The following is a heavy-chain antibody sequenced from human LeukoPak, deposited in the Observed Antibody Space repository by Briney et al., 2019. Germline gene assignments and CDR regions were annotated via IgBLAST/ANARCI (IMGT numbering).Heavy chain of an antibody. D-gene: IGHD3-9*01. J-gene: IGHJ4*02. V-gene: IGHV3-23*01. CDR2: ISGAGGST. CDR3: AKCARIDWLPIDY. CDR1: GFSFSNYA. Sequence: TGGSLRLSCAASGFSFSNYAMSWVRQAPGKGLEWVSGISGAGGSTYYADFVKGRFTISRDNSKNTVYPQMNSLRAEDTAVYYCAKCARIDWLPIDYWGQGTLVTVSS.